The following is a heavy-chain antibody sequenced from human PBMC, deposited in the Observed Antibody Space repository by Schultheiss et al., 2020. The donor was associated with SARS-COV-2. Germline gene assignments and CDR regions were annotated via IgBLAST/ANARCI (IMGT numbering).Heavy chain of an antibody. V-gene: IGHV3-23*01. CDR1: GFTFSSYA. Sequence: GGSLRLSCAASGFTFSSYAMSWVRQAPGKGLEWVSGITGNGDYTHYAESVKGRFVISRDKSKNMIYLQMDSLRAEDTAIYYCARDRIDYGGNLPPGYWGQGTLVTVSS. CDR2: ITGNGDYT. D-gene: IGHD4-23*01. CDR3: ARDRIDYGGNLPPGY. J-gene: IGHJ4*02.